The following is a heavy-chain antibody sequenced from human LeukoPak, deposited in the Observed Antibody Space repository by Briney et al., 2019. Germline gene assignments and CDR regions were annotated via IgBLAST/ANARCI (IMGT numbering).Heavy chain of an antibody. V-gene: IGHV3-49*04. J-gene: IGHJ4*02. CDR2: IRSKNYGGTT. CDR1: GFTFGEYA. CDR3: NRVIVPTTDY. Sequence: GGSLRVSCTGSGFTFGEYAMNWVRQAPGKGLEWVGFIRSKNYGGTTEYAASVKGRFTISRGDSRSIAYLQMNSLKTEDTAVYYCNRVIVPTTDYWGQGTLVTVSS. D-gene: IGHD5-12*01.